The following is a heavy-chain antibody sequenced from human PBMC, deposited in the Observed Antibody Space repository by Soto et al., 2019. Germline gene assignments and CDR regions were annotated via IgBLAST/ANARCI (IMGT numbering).Heavy chain of an antibody. Sequence: QVDLMESGGGVVQPGTSLRLSCVASGLTFSAYSMHWVRQAPGKGLEWLAAVSYDGKNKFYADSVKGRLTNSRDNSQNTLYLQMSSLRDEDTAVYYCARGGGHSSRPEYVWGQGTTVTVSS. J-gene: IGHJ6*02. CDR3: ARGGGHSSRPEYV. V-gene: IGHV3-30*04. D-gene: IGHD6-13*01. CDR1: GLTFSAYS. CDR2: VSYDGKNK.